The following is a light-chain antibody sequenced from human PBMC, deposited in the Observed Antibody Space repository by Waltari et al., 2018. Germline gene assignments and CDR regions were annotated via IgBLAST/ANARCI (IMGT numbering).Light chain of an antibody. CDR1: QSISTL. CDR3: QHYGT. Sequence: DIQMTQSPSTLSASVGDRITITCRASQSISTLLALYQQKPGKAPKLLIYNASILESVVPSRFSGSGSGTEFTLTISSLQPDDFAAYYCQHYGTFGQGTKVEAK. CDR2: NAS. J-gene: IGKJ1*01. V-gene: IGKV1-5*03.